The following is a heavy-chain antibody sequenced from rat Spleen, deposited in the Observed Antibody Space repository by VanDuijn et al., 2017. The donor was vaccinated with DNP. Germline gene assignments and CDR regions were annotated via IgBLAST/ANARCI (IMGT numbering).Heavy chain of an antibody. V-gene: IGHV2-19*01. Sequence: QGQLKESGPGLVQPSQTLSLTCTVSGFSLTDYSVHWVRQSPGKGLEWMGRIRSDGSTGYNSALKSRLNINRDTSKSQVFLKMNSLQTEDTALYFCTRAAPYYFDYWGQGVMVTVSS. CDR1: GFSLTDYS. CDR3: TRAAPYYFDY. J-gene: IGHJ2*01. CDR2: IRSDGST.